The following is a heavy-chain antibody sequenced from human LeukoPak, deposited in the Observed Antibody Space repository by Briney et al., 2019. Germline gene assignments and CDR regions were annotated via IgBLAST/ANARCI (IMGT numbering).Heavy chain of an antibody. Sequence: XXXSGFTXXXYGMHWVRQAPGKGLEWVAFIRYDGSNKYYADSVKGRLNISRDNYKNTVYLQMKRLRAEDTAVYYXXXGGAAMVNDYWGQGTLVTVSS. V-gene: IGHV3-30*02. CDR1: GFTXXXYG. CDR3: XXGGAAMVNDY. CDR2: IRYDGSNK. J-gene: IGHJ4*02. D-gene: IGHD5-18*01.